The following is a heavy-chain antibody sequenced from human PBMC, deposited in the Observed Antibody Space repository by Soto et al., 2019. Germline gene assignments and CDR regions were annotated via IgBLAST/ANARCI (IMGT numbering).Heavy chain of an antibody. CDR1: GFTFSSYW. CDR2: INSDGSST. V-gene: IGHV3-74*01. J-gene: IGHJ4*02. CDR3: ARGPDSGYDVLPFDY. D-gene: IGHD5-12*01. Sequence: EVQLVESGGGLVQPGGSLRLSCAASGFTFSSYWMHWVRQAPGKGLVWVSRINSDGSSTRDADSVKGRFTISRDNAKNTLDLHINSLIGEATAVYYCARGPDSGYDVLPFDYWGQGTLVTVSS.